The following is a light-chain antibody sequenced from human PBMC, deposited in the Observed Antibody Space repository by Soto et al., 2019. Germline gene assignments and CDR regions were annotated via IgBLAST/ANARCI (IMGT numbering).Light chain of an antibody. CDR2: TNN. V-gene: IGLV1-44*01. CDR1: SSNIGSYP. Sequence: QSALTQPPSASGTPGQRVTISCSGSSSNIGSYPVNWYQQLPGTAPKLLIFTNNQRPSGVPDRFSGSKSGTSASLAISGLQSADETDYYCATWDDSLNGPVFGGGTKVTVL. J-gene: IGLJ2*01. CDR3: ATWDDSLNGPV.